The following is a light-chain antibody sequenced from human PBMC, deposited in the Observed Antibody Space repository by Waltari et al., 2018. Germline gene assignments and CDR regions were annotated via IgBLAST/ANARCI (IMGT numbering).Light chain of an antibody. Sequence: DIQMTQSPATLSSSVGDRVTITCRASQNFDSWLAWYQQKPGKAPKLLIYKASTLEAGVPSRFSGSGSGTEFTLTISSLQPDDSATYYCQQYKTYLRPFGQGTKLEIK. V-gene: IGKV1-5*03. CDR2: KAS. CDR1: QNFDSW. J-gene: IGKJ2*01. CDR3: QQYKTYLRP.